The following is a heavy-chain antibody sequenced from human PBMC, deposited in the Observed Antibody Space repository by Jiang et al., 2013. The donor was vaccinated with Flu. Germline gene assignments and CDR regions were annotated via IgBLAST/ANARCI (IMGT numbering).Heavy chain of an antibody. D-gene: IGHD4-17*01. CDR3: ARPYGAFHDYGDQTWFDP. J-gene: IGHJ5*02. Sequence: VQLVESGAEVKKPGASVKVSCKASGYTFTGYYMHWVRQAPGQGLEWMGWINPNSGGTNYAQKFQGRVTMTRDTSISTAYMELSRLRSDDTAVYYCARPYGAFHDYGDQTWFDPWGQGTLVTVSS. V-gene: IGHV1-2*02. CDR2: INPNSGGT. CDR1: GYTFTGYY.